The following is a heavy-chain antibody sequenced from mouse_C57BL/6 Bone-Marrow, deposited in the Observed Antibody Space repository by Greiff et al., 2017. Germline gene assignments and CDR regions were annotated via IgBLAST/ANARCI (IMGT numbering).Heavy chain of an antibody. CDR2: IYPRSGNT. J-gene: IGHJ3*01. Sequence: QVQLKQSGAELARPGASVKLSCKASGYTFTSYGISWVKQRTGQGLEWIGEIYPRSGNTYYNEKFQGKATITADTSSNTAYLQLSSLTSEDTAVYYCTHFYSYGSSPAWFAYWGQGTLVTVSA. CDR1: GYTFTSYG. V-gene: IGHV1-81*01. D-gene: IGHD1-1*01. CDR3: THFYSYGSSPAWFAY.